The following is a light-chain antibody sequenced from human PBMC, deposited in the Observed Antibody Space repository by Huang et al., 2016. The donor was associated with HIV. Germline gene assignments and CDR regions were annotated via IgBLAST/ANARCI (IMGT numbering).Light chain of an antibody. V-gene: IGKV2-28*01. CDR3: MQALQTPRT. CDR2: LGS. J-gene: IGKJ5*01. Sequence: DIVMTQSPLSLPVTPGEPASISCRSSQSPLHSNGYNYLDWYLQKPGQSPQLLIYLGSNRASGVPDRFSGSGSVTAFTLKISRVEAEDVGVYYCMQALQTPRTFGQGTRLEIK. CDR1: QSPLHSNGYNY.